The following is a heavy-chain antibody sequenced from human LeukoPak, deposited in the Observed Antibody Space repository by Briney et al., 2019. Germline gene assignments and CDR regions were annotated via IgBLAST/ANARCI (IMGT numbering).Heavy chain of an antibody. J-gene: IGHJ6*03. CDR2: ISAYNGNT. CDR1: GYTFTSYG. CDR3: ARGISPPWRDYYYYYMDV. D-gene: IGHD3-10*01. V-gene: IGHV1-18*01. Sequence: GASVKVSCKASGYTFTSYGISWVRQAPGQGLEWMGWISAYNGNTNYAQKLQGRVTMTTDTSTSTAYMELRSLRSDDTAVYYCARGISPPWRDYYYYYMDVWGKGTTVTVSS.